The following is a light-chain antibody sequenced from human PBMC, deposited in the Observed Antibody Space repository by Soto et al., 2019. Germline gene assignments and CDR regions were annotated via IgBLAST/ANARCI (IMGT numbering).Light chain of an antibody. CDR3: QSYDSTLSARYV. CDR1: SSNIGAGYD. V-gene: IGLV1-40*01. CDR2: GNI. J-gene: IGLJ1*01. Sequence: QSVLTQPPSVSGAPGQRVTISCTGSSSNIGAGYDVHSYQQRPGTAPKLRIFGNINRPSGVPDRFSGSKSGTSASLAITGLQAEDEGDYYCQSYDSTLSARYVFGTGTKVTVL.